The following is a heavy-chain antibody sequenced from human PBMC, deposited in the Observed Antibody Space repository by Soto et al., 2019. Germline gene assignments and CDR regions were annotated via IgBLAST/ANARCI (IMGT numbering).Heavy chain of an antibody. CDR2: IYYSGST. D-gene: IGHD3-10*01. V-gene: IGHV4-59*01. J-gene: IGHJ5*02. CDR3: ARAAASYHLRLVRRVINWFDP. CDR1: GGSLRNFH. Sequence: SETLSLTCTLSGGSLRNFHWSWLRQPPGKGLEWIGYIYYSGSTNYNPSLEGRVTISVDTSQNQFSLSLSSVTAADTALYYCARAAASYHLRLVRRVINWFDPWGPGTLVTVS.